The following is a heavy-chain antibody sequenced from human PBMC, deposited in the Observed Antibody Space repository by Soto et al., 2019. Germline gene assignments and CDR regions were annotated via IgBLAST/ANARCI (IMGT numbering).Heavy chain of an antibody. CDR1: GGSISSYY. V-gene: IGHV4-59*12. J-gene: IGHJ6*02. CDR2: IYYSGST. D-gene: IGHD6-13*01. CDR3: ARSPLPGYSSSWYRPQYYYGMDV. Sequence: SETLSLTCTVSGGSISSYYWSWIRQPPGKGLEWIGYIYYSGSTNYNPSLKSRVTISVDTSKNQFSLKLSSVTAADTAVYYCARSPLPGYSSSWYRPQYYYGMDVWGQGTTVTVSS.